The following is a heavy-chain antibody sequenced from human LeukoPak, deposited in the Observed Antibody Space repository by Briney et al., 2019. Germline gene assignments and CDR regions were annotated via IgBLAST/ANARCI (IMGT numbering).Heavy chain of an antibody. CDR1: EFTFSAYW. D-gene: IGHD6-25*01. CDR3: ARENLAAAADY. V-gene: IGHV3-74*01. Sequence: GGSLRLSCAASEFTFSAYWMHWVRQAPGKGLVWVSRIRGDGSMTNYADSVKGRFTISRDNAKNTLYLQMNSLGLEDTAVYYCARENLAAAADYWGQGTVVTVSS. J-gene: IGHJ4*02. CDR2: IRGDGSMT.